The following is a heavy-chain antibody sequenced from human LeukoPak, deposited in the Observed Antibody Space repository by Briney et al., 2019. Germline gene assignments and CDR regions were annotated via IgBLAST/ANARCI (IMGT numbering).Heavy chain of an antibody. J-gene: IGHJ4*02. Sequence: SETLSLTCTGSGRSISYNYWSWLRQPAGKGLEWIGRIFTSGSTNYTPSLRSRVTMSVDTSKHQFSLKLSSVTAADTAVYYCARRGDYFDFWGQGTLVTVSS. CDR1: GRSISYNY. CDR3: ARRGDYFDF. CDR2: IFTSGST. V-gene: IGHV4-4*07.